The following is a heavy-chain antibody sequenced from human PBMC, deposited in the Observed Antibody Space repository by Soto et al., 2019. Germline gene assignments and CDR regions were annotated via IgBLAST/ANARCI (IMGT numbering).Heavy chain of an antibody. J-gene: IGHJ6*02. CDR2: INWNGGST. Sequence: PGGSLRLSCAASGFTFDDFGMSWVRQAPGKGLEWVSGINWNGGSTGYADSVKGRFTISRDNAKNSLYLQMNSLRAKDTAVYYCASEQWAGGMDVWGQGTTVTVSS. V-gene: IGHV3-20*04. D-gene: IGHD6-19*01. CDR3: ASEQWAGGMDV. CDR1: GFTFDDFG.